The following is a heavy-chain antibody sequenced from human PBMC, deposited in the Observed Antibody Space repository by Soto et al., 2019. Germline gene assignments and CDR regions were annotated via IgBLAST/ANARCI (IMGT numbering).Heavy chain of an antibody. J-gene: IGHJ3*02. CDR2: IWYDGSNK. CDR1: GFTFSSYG. V-gene: IGHV3-33*01. D-gene: IGHD4-17*01. Sequence: GSLRLSCAASGFTFSSYGMHWVRQAPGKGLEWVAVIWYDGSNKYYADSVKGRFTISRDNSKNTLYLQMNSLRAEDTAVYYCASIDYGDYGWAFDIWGQGTMVTVSS. CDR3: ASIDYGDYGWAFDI.